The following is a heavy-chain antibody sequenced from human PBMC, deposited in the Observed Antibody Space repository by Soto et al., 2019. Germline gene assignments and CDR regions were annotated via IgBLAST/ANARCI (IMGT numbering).Heavy chain of an antibody. CDR1: GGSISSGGYY. CDR3: ARGQIHYYDSSGYYYPFDY. J-gene: IGHJ4*02. V-gene: IGHV4-31*03. CDR2: IYYSGST. D-gene: IGHD3-22*01. Sequence: QVQLQESGPGLVKPSQTLSLTCTVSGGSISSGGYYWSWIRQHPGNGLEWIGYIYYSGSTYYNPSLKSRVTISVDTSKNQFSLKLSSVTAADTAVYYCARGQIHYYDSSGYYYPFDYWGQGTLVTVSS.